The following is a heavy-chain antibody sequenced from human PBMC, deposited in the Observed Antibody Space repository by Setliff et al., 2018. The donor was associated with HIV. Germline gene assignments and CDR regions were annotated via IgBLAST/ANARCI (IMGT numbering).Heavy chain of an antibody. V-gene: IGHV3-23*01. Sequence: AGGSLRLSCAASGFTFTSFAMSWVRQAPGKGLEWVSSISSSGVSTYYVDSVKGRFTISRDNSKNTLYLQMNSLTAADTAVYYCARCLYSSGWYPGYYYYYMDVWGKGTTVTVSS. CDR3: ARCLYSSGWYPGYYYYYMDV. J-gene: IGHJ6*03. D-gene: IGHD6-19*01. CDR1: GFTFTSFA. CDR2: ISSSGVST.